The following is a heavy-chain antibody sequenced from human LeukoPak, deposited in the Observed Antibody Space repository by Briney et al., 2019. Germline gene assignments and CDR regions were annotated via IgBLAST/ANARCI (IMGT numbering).Heavy chain of an antibody. CDR1: GFTFSSYA. J-gene: IGHJ3*01. CDR2: IKSQRDGGTT. Sequence: PGGSLRLSCAVSGFTFSSYAMHWVRQAPGKGLEWIGRIKSQRDGGTTQYAAPMKGRFTISRDDSKSTLYLQMNSLKTDDTAVYYCTTGDIVMVVSDAFTVWGQGTMVTVSS. D-gene: IGHD2-15*01. V-gene: IGHV3-15*01. CDR3: TTGDIVMVVSDAFTV.